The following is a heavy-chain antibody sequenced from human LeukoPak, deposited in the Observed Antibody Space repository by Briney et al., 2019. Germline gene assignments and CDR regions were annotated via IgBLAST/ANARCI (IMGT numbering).Heavy chain of an antibody. CDR1: GFSISNYA. J-gene: IGHJ4*02. D-gene: IGHD1-1*01. V-gene: IGHV3-23*01. CDR3: AKALGWNPYYFDY. CDR2: VSGSGSST. Sequence: PGGSLRLPCAASGFSISNYAMSWVRQAPGKGLEWVSTVSGSGSSTYYADSVKGRFTISRDNSKNTLFLHMSSLRAEDTAAYYCAKALGWNPYYFDYWGQGTLVIVSS.